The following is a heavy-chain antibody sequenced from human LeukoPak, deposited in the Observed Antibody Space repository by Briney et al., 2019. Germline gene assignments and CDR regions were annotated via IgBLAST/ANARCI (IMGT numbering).Heavy chain of an antibody. Sequence: PGGSMRLACAASGFTFSTYWMHWVRHAPRKGLGWVSRINSDGSRTSYADSVKGRFTISRDNAKNTLYLQMNSLRAEDTAVYYCARGYSYGYRIDYWGQGTLVTVSS. CDR2: INSDGSRT. CDR3: ARGYSYGYRIDY. CDR1: GFTFSTYW. J-gene: IGHJ4*02. D-gene: IGHD5-18*01. V-gene: IGHV3-74*01.